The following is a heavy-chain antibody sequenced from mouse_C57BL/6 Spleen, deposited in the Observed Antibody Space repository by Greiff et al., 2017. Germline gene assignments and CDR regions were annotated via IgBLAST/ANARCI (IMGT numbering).Heavy chain of an antibody. CDR1: GYTFTDYY. Sequence: EVQLQQSGPELVKPGASVKISCKASGYTFTDYYMNWVKQSHGKSLEWIGDINPNNGGTSYNQKFKGKATLTVDKSSSTAYMELRSLTSEDSAVYYCARGGYGDCYWGQGTTLTVSS. V-gene: IGHV1-26*01. D-gene: IGHD3-1*01. CDR3: ARGGYGDCY. CDR2: INPNNGGT. J-gene: IGHJ2*01.